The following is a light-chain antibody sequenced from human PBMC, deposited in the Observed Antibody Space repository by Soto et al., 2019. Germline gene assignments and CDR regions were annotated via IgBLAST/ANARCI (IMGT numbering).Light chain of an antibody. CDR3: CSLTTSHTYV. J-gene: IGLJ1*01. V-gene: IGLV2-14*01. CDR1: SSDVGGHDY. CDR2: EVR. Sequence: QSALTQPASVSGSPGQSITISCTGTSSDVGGHDYVSWYQQHPGKAPKLIIYEVRNRPSGVSNRFSGSKSGNTASLTISGLQAEDEADYYCCSLTTSHTYVFGSGTKVTVL.